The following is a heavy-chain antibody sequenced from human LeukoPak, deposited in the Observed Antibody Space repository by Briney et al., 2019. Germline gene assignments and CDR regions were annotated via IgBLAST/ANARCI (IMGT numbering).Heavy chain of an antibody. V-gene: IGHV3-23*01. CDR1: RFTFSNCA. D-gene: IGHD6-25*01. Sequence: PGGSLRLSCAASRFTFSNCAMSWVRPAPGKGLEWVSAISDTGGSTWYTDSVKGRFTISRDNSKNTLYLQMNSLRAEDTAVYYCAKGSRSARPYYFDYWGQGTPVTVSS. CDR2: ISDTGGST. CDR3: AKGSRSARPYYFDY. J-gene: IGHJ4*02.